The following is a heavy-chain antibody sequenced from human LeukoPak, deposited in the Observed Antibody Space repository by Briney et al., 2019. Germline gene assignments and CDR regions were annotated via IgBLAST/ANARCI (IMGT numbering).Heavy chain of an antibody. D-gene: IGHD1-14*01. CDR1: VFTFSSYA. Sequence: PGGSLRLSCAASVFTFSSYAMHWVRQAPGKGLEWVAVISYDGSNKYYADSVKGRFTISRDSSKNTLYLQMNSLRAEDTAVYYCARGLRKVSPDAFDIWGQGTMVTVSS. J-gene: IGHJ3*02. CDR3: ARGLRKVSPDAFDI. V-gene: IGHV3-30-3*01. CDR2: ISYDGSNK.